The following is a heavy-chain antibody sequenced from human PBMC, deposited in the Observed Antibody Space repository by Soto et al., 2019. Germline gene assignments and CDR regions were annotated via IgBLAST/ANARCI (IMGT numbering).Heavy chain of an antibody. CDR1: GYSISSGYY. V-gene: IGHV4-38-2*02. J-gene: IGHJ4*02. Sequence: PSETLSLTCAVSGYSISSGYYWGWIRQPPGKGLEWIGSIYHSGSTYYNPSLKSRVTISVDTSKNQFSLKLSSVTAADTAAYYCARDGPAFSGSYYLYWGQGTLVTVSS. CDR3: ARDGPAFSGSYYLY. D-gene: IGHD1-26*01. CDR2: IYHSGST.